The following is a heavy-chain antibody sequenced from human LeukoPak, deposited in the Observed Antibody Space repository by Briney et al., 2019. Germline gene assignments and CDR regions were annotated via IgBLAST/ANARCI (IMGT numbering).Heavy chain of an antibody. CDR3: ASLRLSSGSLEFDY. Sequence: SETLSLTCTVSGGSISSTNYYWGWIRQPPGKGLEWIRSIYYSGSTYYNPFLKSRVTISVDTYKNQFSLKLSSMTAADTAVYYCASLRLSSGSLEFDYWGQGTLVTVSS. CDR2: IYYSGST. J-gene: IGHJ4*02. D-gene: IGHD6-19*01. V-gene: IGHV4-39*01. CDR1: GGSISSTNYY.